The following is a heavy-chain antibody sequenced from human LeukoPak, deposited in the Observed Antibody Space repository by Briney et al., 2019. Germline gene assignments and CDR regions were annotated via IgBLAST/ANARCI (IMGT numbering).Heavy chain of an antibody. CDR2: IYYSGST. D-gene: IGHD2-2*01. V-gene: IGHV4-39*07. J-gene: IGHJ6*04. Sequence: PSETLSLTCTVSGGSISSSSYYWGWIRQPPGKGLEWIGSIYYSGSTYYNPSLKSRVTISVDTSKNQFSLKLSSVTAADTAVYYCARSRTVDCSSTSCFGVDVWAKGPRSPSPQ. CDR1: GGSISSSSYY. CDR3: ARSRTVDCSSTSCFGVDV.